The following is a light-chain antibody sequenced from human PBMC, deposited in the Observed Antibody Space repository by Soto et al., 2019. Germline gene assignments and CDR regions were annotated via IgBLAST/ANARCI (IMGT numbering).Light chain of an antibody. CDR3: QQYGSTPRT. J-gene: IGKJ1*01. Sequence: EIVLTQSPGTLSLSPWERVTLSCRASESISSNYLAWYQQKPGQAPRLLIYGASSRATGIPDRFGGSGSGTDFTLTISRLEPEDFAVYYCQQYGSTPRTFGQGTKVDIK. CDR1: ESISSNY. CDR2: GAS. V-gene: IGKV3-20*01.